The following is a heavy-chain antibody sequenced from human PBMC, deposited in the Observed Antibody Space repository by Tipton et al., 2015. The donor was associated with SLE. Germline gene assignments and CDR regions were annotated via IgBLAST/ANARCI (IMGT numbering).Heavy chain of an antibody. CDR1: GGSISSYY. CDR2: IYYSGNT. D-gene: IGHD2-15*01. CDR3: ARVLLSTLGAFDI. Sequence: LRLSCTVSGGSISSYYWSWIRQPPGKGLEWIGYIYYSGNTNYNPSLKSRVTISVDTSKNQFSLRLSSVTAADTAVYYCARVLLSTLGAFDIWAQGTMVTVSS. J-gene: IGHJ3*02. V-gene: IGHV4-59*08.